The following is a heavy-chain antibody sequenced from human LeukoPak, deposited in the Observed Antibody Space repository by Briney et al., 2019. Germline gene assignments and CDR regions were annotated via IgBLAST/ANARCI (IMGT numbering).Heavy chain of an antibody. D-gene: IGHD2-21*01. Sequence: GSLRLSCAASAFTFNSYSMNWVRQAPGKGLEWVGYIYYSGSTNYNPSLKSRVTISVDTSKNQFSLKLNSVTAADTAVYYCARRVISSNASFDYWGQGTLVTVSS. CDR2: IYYSGST. CDR3: ARRVISSNASFDY. V-gene: IGHV4-59*08. CDR1: AFTFNSYS. J-gene: IGHJ4*02.